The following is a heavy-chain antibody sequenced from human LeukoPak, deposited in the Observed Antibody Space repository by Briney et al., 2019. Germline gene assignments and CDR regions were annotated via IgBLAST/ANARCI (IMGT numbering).Heavy chain of an antibody. J-gene: IGHJ4*02. Sequence: PGGSLRLSCAASGFTFSSYGMHWVRHAPGKGLELAAVIWYDGSNKYYADSVKGRFTISRDNSKNTLYLKMNSLRAEEKAVYYCARGGVRIAAAVTEGWGQGTLVTVSS. V-gene: IGHV3-33*01. CDR1: GFTFSSYG. CDR3: ARGGVRIAAAVTEG. CDR2: IWYDGSNK. D-gene: IGHD6-13*01.